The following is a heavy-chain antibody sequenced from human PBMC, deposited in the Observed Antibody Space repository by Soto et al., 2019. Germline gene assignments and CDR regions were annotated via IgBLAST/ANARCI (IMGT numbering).Heavy chain of an antibody. CDR3: ARGHNYYDSSGYYGD. CDR2: MNPNSGNT. V-gene: IGHV1-8*01. Sequence: QVQLVQSGAEVKKPGASVKVSCKASGYTFTSYDINWVRQATGQGLEWMGWMNPNSGNTGYAQKFQGRVTMTRSNSVSTAYMELTGLRSDDTAVYYCARGHNYYDSSGYYGDWDQGTLVTVSS. J-gene: IGHJ4*02. D-gene: IGHD3-22*01. CDR1: GYTFTSYD.